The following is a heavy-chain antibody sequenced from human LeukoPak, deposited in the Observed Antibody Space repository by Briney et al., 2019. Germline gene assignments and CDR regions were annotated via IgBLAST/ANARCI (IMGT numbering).Heavy chain of an antibody. J-gene: IGHJ4*02. D-gene: IGHD1-26*01. CDR2: IYYSGST. CDR1: GGSISSYY. Sequence: SETLSLTCTVSGGSISSYYWSWIRQPPGKGLEWIGYIYYSGSTNYNPSLKSRVTISVDTSKNQFSLKLSSVTAADTAVYYCARMGGGTWELLSYYFDYWGQGALVTVSS. V-gene: IGHV4-59*01. CDR3: ARMGGGTWELLSYYFDY.